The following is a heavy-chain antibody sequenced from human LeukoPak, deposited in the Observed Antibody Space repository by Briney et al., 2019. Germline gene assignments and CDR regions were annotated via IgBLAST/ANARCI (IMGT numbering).Heavy chain of an antibody. CDR1: GYTFTGYY. J-gene: IGHJ4*02. D-gene: IGHD1-26*01. CDR3: ARDQNSWSYLFHFDY. Sequence: ASVKVSCKASGYTFTGYYMHWVRQAPGQGLEWMGWINPNSGGTNYAQKFQGWVTMTRDTSISTAYMELSRLRSDDTAVYYCARDQNSWSYLFHFDYRGQGTLVTGPS. CDR2: INPNSGGT. V-gene: IGHV1-2*04.